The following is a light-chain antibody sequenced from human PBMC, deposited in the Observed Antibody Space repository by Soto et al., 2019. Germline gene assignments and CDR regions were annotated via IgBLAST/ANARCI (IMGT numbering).Light chain of an antibody. CDR3: QQRGRT. V-gene: IGKV3-11*01. J-gene: IGKJ4*01. CDR1: QSVSSY. Sequence: EIVLTQSPATLSLSPGERATLSCRASQSVSSYLAWYQQKPGQAPRLLIYDASNRATGIPARFSGSGSGTDFTLTISSLEPEDFAVYYCQQRGRTFGGGTKVDI. CDR2: DAS.